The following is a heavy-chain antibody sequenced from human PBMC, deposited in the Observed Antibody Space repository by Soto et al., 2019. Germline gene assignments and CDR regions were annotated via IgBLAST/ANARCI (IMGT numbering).Heavy chain of an antibody. CDR3: ARGTEGRQADGMDV. CDR2: IIPIFGTA. Sequence: QVQLVQSGAEVKKPGSSVKVSCKASGGTFSSYAISWVRQAPGQGLEWMGGIIPIFGTANYAQKFQGRVTITADESTSTDYMELSSLRSEDTAVYYCARGTEGRQADGMDVWGQGTTVTVSS. CDR1: GGTFSSYA. D-gene: IGHD1-1*01. V-gene: IGHV1-69*12. J-gene: IGHJ6*02.